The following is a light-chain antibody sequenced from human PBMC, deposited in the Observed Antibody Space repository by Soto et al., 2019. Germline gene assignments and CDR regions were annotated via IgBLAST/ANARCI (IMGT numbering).Light chain of an antibody. V-gene: IGKV1-5*03. CDR3: QHYNSYSEA. CDR1: QSISSW. J-gene: IGKJ1*01. CDR2: KAS. Sequence: DIHMTLSPSTLSASLGDRVSSTGGASQSISSWLAWYQQKPGKAPKLLIYKASTLKSGVPSRFSGSGSGTEFTLTISSLQPDDFASYYCQHYNSYSEAFGQGTKVAI.